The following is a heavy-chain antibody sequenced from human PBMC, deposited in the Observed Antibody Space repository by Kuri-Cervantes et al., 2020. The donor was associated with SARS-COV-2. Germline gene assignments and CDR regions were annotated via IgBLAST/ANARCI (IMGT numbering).Heavy chain of an antibody. CDR1: GYTFTGYY. CDR3: AKDQYLLLLSGYYYYYGMDV. CDR2: INPNSGGT. J-gene: IGHJ6*02. V-gene: IGHV1-2*04. Sequence: ASVKVSCKASGYTFTGYYMHWVRQAPGQGLEWMGWINPNSGGTNYAQKFQGWVTMTRDTSISTAYMELSRLRSDGTAVYYCAKDQYLLLLSGYYYYYGMDVWGQGTTVTVSS. D-gene: IGHD2-21*01.